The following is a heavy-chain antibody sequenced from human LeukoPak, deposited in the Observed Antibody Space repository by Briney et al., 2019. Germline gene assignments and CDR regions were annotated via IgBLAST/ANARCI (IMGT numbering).Heavy chain of an antibody. J-gene: IGHJ6*03. D-gene: IGHD4-23*01. V-gene: IGHV4-39*01. CDR3: SRSHEYGGLYFYYNMDV. Sequence: PSETLSLTCTVSGGSIRSRSDYWGWIRQTPGKGLEWIGNLDSSGSTYYNPSLKSRVTISVGTSKNQFSLNLRSVTAADTAIYFCSRSHEYGGLYFYYNMDVWGKGTTVTVSS. CDR2: LDSSGST. CDR1: GGSIRSRSDY.